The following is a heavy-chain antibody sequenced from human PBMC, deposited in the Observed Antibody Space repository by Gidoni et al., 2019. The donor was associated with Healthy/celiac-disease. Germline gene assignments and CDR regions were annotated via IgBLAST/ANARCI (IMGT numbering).Heavy chain of an antibody. V-gene: IGHV1-18*01. CDR3: ARVKAVWKAAAGTGDY. Sequence: QVQLVQSGAAVNKPGASVKVSCKASGYTFTSYGISWVRQAPGQGLEWMGWISAYNGNTNYAQKLQGRVTMTTDTSTSTAYMELRSLRSDDTAVYYCARVKAVWKAAAGTGDYWGQGTLVTVSS. CDR2: ISAYNGNT. J-gene: IGHJ4*02. CDR1: GYTFTSYG. D-gene: IGHD6-13*01.